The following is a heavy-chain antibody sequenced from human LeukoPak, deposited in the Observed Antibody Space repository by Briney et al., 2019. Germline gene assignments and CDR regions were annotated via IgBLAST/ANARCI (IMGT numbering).Heavy chain of an antibody. D-gene: IGHD3-22*01. V-gene: IGHV1-8*01. CDR1: GYTFTSYD. J-gene: IGHJ4*02. CDR2: MNPNSGNT. CDR3: ARGFRSDSSGRKFDC. Sequence: GASVTVSCKASGYTFTSYDINWVRQATGQGLEWMGWMNPNSGNTGYAQKFQDRVTMTRNTSIGTAYMELSSLGSEDWAMYYCARGFRSDSSGRKFDCWGQGTLVTVSS.